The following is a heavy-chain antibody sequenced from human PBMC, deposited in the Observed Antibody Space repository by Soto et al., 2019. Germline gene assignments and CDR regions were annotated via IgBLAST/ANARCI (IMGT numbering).Heavy chain of an antibody. Sequence: QVQLVQSGAEVKKPGSSVKVSCKASGGTFSSYTISWVRQAPGQGLEWMGRIIPILGIANYAQKFQGRVTINPDKTTGTGYMEPSSLRSEEKGVYYCARGEGGTSSTRCYGFFCWFDPWGQGTLVTVSS. D-gene: IGHD2-2*01. CDR3: ARGEGGTSSTRCYGFFCWFDP. V-gene: IGHV1-69*02. J-gene: IGHJ5*02. CDR2: IIPILGIA. CDR1: GGTFSSYT.